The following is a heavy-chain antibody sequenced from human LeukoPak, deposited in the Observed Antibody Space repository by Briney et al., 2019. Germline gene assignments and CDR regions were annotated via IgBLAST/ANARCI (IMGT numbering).Heavy chain of an antibody. Sequence: ASVKVSCKASGYTFTGHSMHWVRQAPGQGLEWMGWINPNSGGTNYGRKFQGRVTMTRDTSISTACMELSSLRSDDTAVYYCARMDPSWEWGQGTLVTVSS. V-gene: IGHV1-2*02. CDR2: INPNSGGT. J-gene: IGHJ4*02. CDR3: ARMDPSWE. CDR1: GYTFTGHS. D-gene: IGHD1-26*01.